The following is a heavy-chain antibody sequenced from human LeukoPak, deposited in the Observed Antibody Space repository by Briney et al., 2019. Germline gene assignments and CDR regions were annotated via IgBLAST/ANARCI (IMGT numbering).Heavy chain of an antibody. J-gene: IGHJ6*02. CDR3: ARAALTYYDFWSGYGKDYYGMDV. V-gene: IGHV3-21*01. D-gene: IGHD3-3*01. Sequence: GVSLRLSCAASGFTFSSYSMNWVRQAPGKGLEWVSSISSSSSYIYYADSVKGRFTISRDNAKNSLYLQMNSLRAEDTAVYYCARAALTYYDFWSGYGKDYYGMDVWGQGTTVTVSS. CDR1: GFTFSSYS. CDR2: ISSSSSYI.